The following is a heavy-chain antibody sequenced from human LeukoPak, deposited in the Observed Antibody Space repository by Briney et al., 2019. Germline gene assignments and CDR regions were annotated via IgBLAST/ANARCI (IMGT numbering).Heavy chain of an antibody. CDR1: GFIFSDYY. D-gene: IGHD5-18*01. V-gene: IGHV3-11*06. CDR3: ARGRYSYDY. CDR2: ISSSGSFT. J-gene: IGHJ4*02. Sequence: PEGSLRLSCAASGFIFSDYYMNWIRQAPGKELEWVSYISSSGSFTNYADSVKGRFTISRDNAKNSLYLQMNSLRAEDTAVYYCARGRYSYDYWGQGTLVTVSS.